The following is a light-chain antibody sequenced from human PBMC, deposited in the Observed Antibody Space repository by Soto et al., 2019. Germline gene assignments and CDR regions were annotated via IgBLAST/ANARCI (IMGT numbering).Light chain of an antibody. J-gene: IGKJ1*01. CDR2: GAS. V-gene: IGKV3-15*01. CDR3: QQRSNWPRT. Sequence: EIVMTHSPATLSVSPGEIATLSCRASQSVNSNLAWYQQKPGQAPRLLIYGASTRATGIPARFSGSGSGTDFTLTISSLEPEDLAVYYCQQRSNWPRTFGQGTKVDIK. CDR1: QSVNSN.